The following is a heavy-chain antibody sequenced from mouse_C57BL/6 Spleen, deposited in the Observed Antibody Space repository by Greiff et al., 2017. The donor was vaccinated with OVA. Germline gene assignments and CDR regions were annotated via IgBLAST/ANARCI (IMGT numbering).Heavy chain of an antibody. V-gene: IGHV1-64*01. J-gene: IGHJ3*01. D-gene: IGHD1-1*01. CDR2: IHPNSGST. Sequence: VKLQQPGAELVKPGASVKLSCKASGYTFTSYWMHWVKQRPGQGLEWIGMIHPNSGSTNYNEKFKSKATLTVDKSSSTAYMQLSSLTSEDSAVYYCARGYYYGSSYWFAYWGQGTLVTVSA. CDR3: ARGYYYGSSYWFAY. CDR1: GYTFTSYW.